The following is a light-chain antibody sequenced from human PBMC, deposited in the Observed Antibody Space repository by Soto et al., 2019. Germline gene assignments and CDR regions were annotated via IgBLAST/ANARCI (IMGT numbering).Light chain of an antibody. CDR2: DVS. V-gene: IGLV2-14*01. CDR1: SSDVGGYNY. CDR3: SSYTSSSPYV. Sequence: QSVLTQPASVSGSPGQPITISCTGTSSDVGGYNYVSWYQQHPGKAPKLMIYDVSNQPSGVSNRFSGSKSGNTASLTISGLQAEDEADYYCSSYTSSSPYVFGTGTKVTVL. J-gene: IGLJ1*01.